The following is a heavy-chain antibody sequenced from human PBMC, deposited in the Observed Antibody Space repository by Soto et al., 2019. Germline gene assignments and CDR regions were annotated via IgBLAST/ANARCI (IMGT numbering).Heavy chain of an antibody. V-gene: IGHV1-69*06. J-gene: IGHJ5*01. Sequence: GLEWMGGIIPIFGTANYAQKFQGRVTITADKSTSTAYMELSSLRSEDTAVYYCASLHCSSTSCQSNRWLDSWGKGSLVTGSS. CDR2: IIPIFGTA. CDR3: ASLHCSSTSCQSNRWLDS. D-gene: IGHD2-2*01.